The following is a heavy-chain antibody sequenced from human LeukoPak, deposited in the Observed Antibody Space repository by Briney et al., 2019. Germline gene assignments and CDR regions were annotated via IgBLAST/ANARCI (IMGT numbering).Heavy chain of an antibody. D-gene: IGHD6-13*01. CDR2: ISSSGSTI. Sequence: PGGSLRLSCAASGFTFSSYEMNWVRQAPGKGLEWVSYISSSGSTIYYADSVKGRFTISRDNAKNSLYLQMNSLRAEDTAVYYCARDSQYSSSWTGASFDYWGQGTLVTVSS. CDR3: ARDSQYSSSWTGASFDY. J-gene: IGHJ4*02. V-gene: IGHV3-48*03. CDR1: GFTFSSYE.